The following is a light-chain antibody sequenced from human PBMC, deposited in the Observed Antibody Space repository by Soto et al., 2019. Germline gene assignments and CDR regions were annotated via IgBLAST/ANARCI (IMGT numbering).Light chain of an antibody. V-gene: IGLV2-14*01. CDR2: EVS. CDR1: SSDVGGYNY. J-gene: IGLJ1*01. Sequence: QSALTQPASLSGSPGQSITISCTGTSSDVGGYNYVSWYQQHPGKAPKLMIFEVSNRPSGVSNRFSGSKSGNTASLTISGLQAEDEADYYCSPYTSSSTRVFGTGTKVTVL. CDR3: SPYTSSSTRV.